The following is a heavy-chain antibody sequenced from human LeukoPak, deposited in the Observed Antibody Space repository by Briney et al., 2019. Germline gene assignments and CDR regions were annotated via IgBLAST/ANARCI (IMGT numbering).Heavy chain of an antibody. D-gene: IGHD2-21*02. J-gene: IGHJ6*03. Sequence: GGSLRPSCAASGFTFNSYTMNWVRQAPGKGLEWISSIGTKSDYMYYADSVKGRFTISRDNAKNSLYLQMNSLRAEDTAIYFCAKDVTAYCGANCYSPMDVWGKGTTVTVSS. V-gene: IGHV3-21*01. CDR3: AKDVTAYCGANCYSPMDV. CDR1: GFTFNSYT. CDR2: IGTKSDYM.